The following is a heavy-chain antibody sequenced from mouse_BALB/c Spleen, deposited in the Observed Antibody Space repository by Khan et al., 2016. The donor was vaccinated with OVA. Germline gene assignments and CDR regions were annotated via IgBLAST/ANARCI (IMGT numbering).Heavy chain of an antibody. CDR1: GYTFTSYT. V-gene: IGHV1-4*01. CDR3: AREGAYYRNDGWCAY. CDR2: INPSSGYT. D-gene: IGHD2-14*01. J-gene: IGHJ3*01. Sequence: QVQLKESGAELARPGASVKMSCKTSGYTFTSYTIHWVKQRPGQGLEWIGYINPSSGYTNYNQKFKDKATLTADKSSSTAYMQLSSLTSEDSAVYYCAREGAYYRNDGWCAYWGQGTLVTVSA.